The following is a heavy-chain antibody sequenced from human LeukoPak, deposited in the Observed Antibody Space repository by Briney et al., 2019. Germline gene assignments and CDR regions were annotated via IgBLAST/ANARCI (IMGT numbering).Heavy chain of an antibody. CDR3: ALTDSSGYYSALGH. V-gene: IGHV1-69*13. CDR1: GGTFSSYA. Sequence: VASVKVSCKASGGTFSSYAISWVRQAPGQGLEWMGGIIPIFGTANYAQKFQGRVTITADESTSTAYMELSSLRSEDTAVYYCALTDSSGYYSALGHWGQGTLVTVSS. J-gene: IGHJ1*01. CDR2: IIPIFGTA. D-gene: IGHD3-22*01.